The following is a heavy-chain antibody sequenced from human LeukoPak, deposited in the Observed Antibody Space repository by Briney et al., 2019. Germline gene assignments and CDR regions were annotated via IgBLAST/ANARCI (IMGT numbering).Heavy chain of an antibody. D-gene: IGHD6-13*01. Sequence: PSETLSLTCTVSGGSISSYYWSWIRQPPGKGLEWIGYIYYSGSTNYNPSLKSRVTISVDTSKNQFSLKLDSVTAADTAVYYCAQSSSWYRGLGYFDYWGQGTLVTVSS. CDR2: IYYSGST. CDR1: GGSISSYY. CDR3: AQSSSWYRGLGYFDY. V-gene: IGHV4-59*01. J-gene: IGHJ4*02.